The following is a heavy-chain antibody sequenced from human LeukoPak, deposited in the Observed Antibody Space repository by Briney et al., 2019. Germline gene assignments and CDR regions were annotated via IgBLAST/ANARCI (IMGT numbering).Heavy chain of an antibody. CDR2: IYYSGST. CDR1: GGSISSGDYY. CDR3: ARGEIVVVPAGIANWFDP. D-gene: IGHD2-2*01. V-gene: IGHV4-30-4*01. Sequence: SETLSLTCTVSGGSISSGDYYWSWIRQPPGKGLEWIGYIYYSGSTYYNPSLKSRVTISVDTSKNQFSLKLSSVTAADTAVYYCARGEIVVVPAGIANWFDPWGQGTLVTVSS. J-gene: IGHJ5*02.